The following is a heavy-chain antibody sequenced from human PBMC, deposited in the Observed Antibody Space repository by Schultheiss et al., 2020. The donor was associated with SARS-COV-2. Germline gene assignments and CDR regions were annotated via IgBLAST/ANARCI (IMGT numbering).Heavy chain of an antibody. CDR3: ARDQNPTTSGWYDY. V-gene: IGHV3-30*04. D-gene: IGHD6-19*01. CDR1: GFTFSDFA. J-gene: IGHJ4*02. Sequence: GGSLRLSCAASGFTFSDFAMHWVRQTPVKGLEWVALISYDGNNTFYADSVKGRFTLSRDNSKNTLYLQMNSLRTEDTAVYYCARDQNPTTSGWYDYWGQGTLVTVSS. CDR2: ISYDGNNT.